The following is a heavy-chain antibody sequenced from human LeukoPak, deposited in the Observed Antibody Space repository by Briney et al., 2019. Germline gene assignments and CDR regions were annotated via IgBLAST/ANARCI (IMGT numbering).Heavy chain of an antibody. CDR2: ISGSGGSA. CDR1: GFTFSSYA. D-gene: IGHD3-10*01. CDR3: AKSPPSAGVPFDY. J-gene: IGHJ4*02. Sequence: SGGSLRLSCAASGFTFSSYAMSWVRQAPGKGLEWVSAISGSGGSAYYADSVKGRFTISRDNSKNTLYLQMNSLRAEDTAVYYCAKSPPSAGVPFDYWGQGTLVTVSS. V-gene: IGHV3-23*01.